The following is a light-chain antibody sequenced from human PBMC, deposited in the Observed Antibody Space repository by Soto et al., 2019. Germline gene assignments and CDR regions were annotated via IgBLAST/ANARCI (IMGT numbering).Light chain of an antibody. J-gene: IGLJ1*01. V-gene: IGLV1-51*01. Sequence: QSVLTQPPSVSAAPGQKVTISLSGSSSNIGNNYVSWYQQLPGTAPKLLIYDNNKRPSGIPDRFSDSKSGTSATMGITGVPTGDEADYYCGTWDTSLSAYVFGPGTKLTVL. CDR3: GTWDTSLSAYV. CDR1: SSNIGNNY. CDR2: DNN.